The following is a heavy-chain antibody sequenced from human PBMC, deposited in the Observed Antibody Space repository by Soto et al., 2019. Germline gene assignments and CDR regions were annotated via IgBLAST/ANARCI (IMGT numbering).Heavy chain of an antibody. J-gene: IGHJ4*02. CDR2: ISAYNGNT. CDR1: GYTFTSYG. D-gene: IGHD2-2*01. Sequence: GASVKVSCKASGYTFTSYGTSWVRQAPGQGLEWMGWISAYNGNTNYAQKLQGRVTMTTDTSTSTAYMELRSLRSDDTAVYYCASSNSVVPAAPYYFDYWGQGTLVTVSS. CDR3: ASSNSVVPAAPYYFDY. V-gene: IGHV1-18*01.